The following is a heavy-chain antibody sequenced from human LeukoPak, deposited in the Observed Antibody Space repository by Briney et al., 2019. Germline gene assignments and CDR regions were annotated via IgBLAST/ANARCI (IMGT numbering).Heavy chain of an antibody. CDR1: GFTFSSYS. V-gene: IGHV3-21*01. D-gene: IGHD6-6*01. CDR3: ARDEEYVLDY. J-gene: IGHJ4*02. CDR2: ISSSSSYI. Sequence: GGSLRLSCAASGFTFSSYSMNWVRQAPGKGLEWVSSISSSSSYIYYADSVKDRFTISRDNARYSLYLQTRRLRAEDTAVYYCARDEEYVLDYWGQGTLVTVSS.